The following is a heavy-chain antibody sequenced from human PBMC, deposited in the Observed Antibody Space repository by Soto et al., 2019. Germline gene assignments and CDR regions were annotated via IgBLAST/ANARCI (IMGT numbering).Heavy chain of an antibody. V-gene: IGHV1-2*02. CDR1: GYTFIDYY. Sequence: GASVKVSCKASGYTFIDYYVNWLRQAPGQGFEWMGWINPNSGGTHYAEKFQGRVTLTRDTSINTAYLELSSLRSDDTAVYYCARDRGQILEWLLSPWGQGTLVTVSS. J-gene: IGHJ5*02. D-gene: IGHD3-3*01. CDR3: ARDRGQILEWLLSP. CDR2: INPNSGGT.